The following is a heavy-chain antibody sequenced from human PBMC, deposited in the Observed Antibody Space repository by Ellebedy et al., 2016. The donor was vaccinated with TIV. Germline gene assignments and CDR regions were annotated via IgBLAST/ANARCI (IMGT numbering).Heavy chain of an antibody. Sequence: GESLKISCAASGFTFNSYGMHWVRRAPGKGLEWVTFIRYDGSDKYYADSVKGRFTISRDNSKNTLNLQMNSLRLEDTAVYFCAKVLFAFGEFESPFDPWGQGSLVTVSS. V-gene: IGHV3-30*02. CDR2: IRYDGSDK. J-gene: IGHJ5*02. CDR1: GFTFNSYG. D-gene: IGHD3-10*01. CDR3: AKVLFAFGEFESPFDP.